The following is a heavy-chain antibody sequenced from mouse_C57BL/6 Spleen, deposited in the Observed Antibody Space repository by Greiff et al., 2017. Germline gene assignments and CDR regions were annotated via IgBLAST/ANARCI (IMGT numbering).Heavy chain of an antibody. CDR3: TGYDGYYYAMDY. Sequence: VQLQQSGTVLVRPGASVKMSCKTSGYTFTSYWMHWVKQRPGQGLEWIGAIYPGNSDTSYNQKFKGKAKLTAVTSASTAYMELSSLTNEDSAVYYCTGYDGYYYAMDYWGQGTSVTVSS. D-gene: IGHD1-2*01. CDR1: GYTFTSYW. V-gene: IGHV1-5*01. J-gene: IGHJ4*01. CDR2: IYPGNSDT.